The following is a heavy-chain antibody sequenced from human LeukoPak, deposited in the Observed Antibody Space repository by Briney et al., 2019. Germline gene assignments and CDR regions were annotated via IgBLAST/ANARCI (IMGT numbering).Heavy chain of an antibody. V-gene: IGHV3-30*02. D-gene: IGHD3-9*01. CDR2: IRYDGSNK. J-gene: IGHJ4*02. CDR3: AKAFDILTGYYTYFDY. CDR1: GFTFSSYG. Sequence: GSLRLSCAASGFTFSSYGMHWVRQAPGKGLEWVAFIRYDGSNKYYADSVKGRFTISRDNSKNTLYLQMNSLRAEDTAVYYCAKAFDILTGYYTYFDYWGQGTLVTVSS.